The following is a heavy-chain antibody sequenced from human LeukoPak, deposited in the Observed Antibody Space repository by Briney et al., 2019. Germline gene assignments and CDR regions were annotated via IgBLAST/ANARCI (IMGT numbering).Heavy chain of an antibody. J-gene: IGHJ3*02. CDR3: AKQWFNDAFDI. CDR2: ISGSGGST. CDR1: GFTFSSYG. Sequence: GGSLRLSCAASGFTFSSYGMSWVRQAPGKGLEGVSAISGSGGSTYYADSVKGRFTISRDNSKNTLYLQMNSLRAADTAVYYCAKQWFNDAFDIWGQGTMVTVSS. D-gene: IGHD3-22*01. V-gene: IGHV3-23*01.